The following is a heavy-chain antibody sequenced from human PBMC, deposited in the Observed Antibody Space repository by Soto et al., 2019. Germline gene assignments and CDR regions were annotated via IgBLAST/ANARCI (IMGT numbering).Heavy chain of an antibody. V-gene: IGHV5-51*01. Sequence: PGESLKISCKGSGYSFTSYWIGWVRQMPGKGLEWMGIIYPGDSDTRYSPSFQGQVTISADKSISTAYLQWSSLKASDTAMYYCARQYCSSTSCPNYYYYYYMDVWGKGTTVTVSS. CDR3: ARQYCSSTSCPNYYYYYYMDV. D-gene: IGHD2-2*01. CDR2: IYPGDSDT. J-gene: IGHJ6*03. CDR1: GYSFTSYW.